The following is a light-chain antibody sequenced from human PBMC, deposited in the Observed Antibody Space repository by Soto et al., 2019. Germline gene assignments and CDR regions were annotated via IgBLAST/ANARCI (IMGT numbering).Light chain of an antibody. Sequence: DIQMTQSPSSLSASVGNRVSITCRASQGISNYFAWYQQKPGKVPKVLIYAASTLQPGVPSRSSGSGSGTVFTLTTNSLQSVENAAYYCQSYDSFPITFGQGTRLEIK. CDR3: QSYDSFPIT. V-gene: IGKV1-27*01. J-gene: IGKJ5*01. CDR1: QGISNY. CDR2: AAS.